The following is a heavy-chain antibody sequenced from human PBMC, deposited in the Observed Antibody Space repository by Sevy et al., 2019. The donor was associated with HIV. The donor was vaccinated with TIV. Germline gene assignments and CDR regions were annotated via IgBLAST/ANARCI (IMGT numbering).Heavy chain of an antibody. CDR2: IYSDGRT. J-gene: IGHJ6*02. Sequence: GGSLRLSCSASGFTFRSFSMHWVRQAPGKGLELVSVIYSDGRTYYADSVKGRFTISRDNSKNTLYLHMNNLRPEDTAVYYCAGDCYYDASGYYYYYYGMDVWGQGTTVTVSS. D-gene: IGHD3-22*01. V-gene: IGHV3-66*01. CDR3: AGDCYYDASGYYYYYYGMDV. CDR1: GFTFRSFS.